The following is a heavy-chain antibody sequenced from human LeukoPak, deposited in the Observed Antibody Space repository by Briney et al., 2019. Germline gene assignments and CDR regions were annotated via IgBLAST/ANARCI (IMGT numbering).Heavy chain of an antibody. D-gene: IGHD3-22*01. CDR1: GYTFTGYY. CDR3: ARVGAWYYYDSSGSTYAFDI. Sequence: ASVKVSCEASGYTFTGYYMHWVRQAPGQGLEWMGWINPNSGGTNYAQKFQGRVTMTRDTSISTAYMELSRLRSDDTAVYYCARVGAWYYYDSSGSTYAFDIWGQGTMVTVSS. CDR2: INPNSGGT. V-gene: IGHV1-2*02. J-gene: IGHJ3*02.